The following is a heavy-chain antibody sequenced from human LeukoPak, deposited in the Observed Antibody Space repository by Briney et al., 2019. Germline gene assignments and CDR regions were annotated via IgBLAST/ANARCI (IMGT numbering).Heavy chain of an antibody. D-gene: IGHD6-13*01. CDR3: ARSRPASGSIDY. V-gene: IGHV4-4*07. J-gene: IGHJ4*02. CDR2: IYTSGGT. Sequence: SETLSLTCTVSGGSVSSFHWSWIRQPAGKGLEWIGRIYTSGGTNYNPSLKSRVTVSVDTSKNQFSLKLYSVTAADTAVYYCARSRPASGSIDYWDQGTLLTVSS. CDR1: GGSVSSFH.